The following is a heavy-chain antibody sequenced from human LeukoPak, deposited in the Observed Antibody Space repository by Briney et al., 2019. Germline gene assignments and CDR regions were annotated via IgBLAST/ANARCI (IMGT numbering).Heavy chain of an antibody. Sequence: PGGSLRLSCAASGFTFSNYWMSWVRQAPGKGLEWVANIKQDGSEKLYVDSLKGRFTISRDNAKNSLYLQMNSLRAEDTAVYYCATLGAYDQFDSWGQGTLVTVSS. CDR1: GFTFSNYW. CDR3: ATLGAYDQFDS. D-gene: IGHD5-12*01. V-gene: IGHV3-7*05. CDR2: IKQDGSEK. J-gene: IGHJ4*02.